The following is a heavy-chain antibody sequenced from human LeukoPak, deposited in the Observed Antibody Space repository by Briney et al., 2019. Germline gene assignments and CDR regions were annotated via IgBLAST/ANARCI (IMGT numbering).Heavy chain of an antibody. Sequence: GGSLRLSCAASGFIFSSYAMSWVRQAPGKGLEWVSAISGSGGSTYYADSVKGRFTISRDNSKNTLYLQVNSLRAEDTAVYYCAKESTDYYDSRGYYYGGYYFDYWGQGTLVTVS. V-gene: IGHV3-23*01. CDR3: AKESTDYYDSRGYYYGGYYFDY. J-gene: IGHJ4*02. CDR2: ISGSGGST. D-gene: IGHD3-22*01. CDR1: GFIFSSYA.